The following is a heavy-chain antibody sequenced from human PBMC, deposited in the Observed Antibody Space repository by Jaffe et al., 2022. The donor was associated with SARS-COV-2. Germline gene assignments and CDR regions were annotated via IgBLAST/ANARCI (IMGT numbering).Heavy chain of an antibody. Sequence: QVQLVQSGAEVKKPGASVKVSCKASGYTFTSYGISWVRQAPGQGLEWMGWISAYNGNTNYAQKLQGRVTMTTDTSTSTAYMELRSLRSDDTAVYYCARVSYYDFWSGYFQEYYFDYWGQGTLVTVSS. J-gene: IGHJ4*02. D-gene: IGHD3-3*01. CDR2: ISAYNGNT. CDR1: GYTFTSYG. V-gene: IGHV1-18*01. CDR3: ARVSYYDFWSGYFQEYYFDY.